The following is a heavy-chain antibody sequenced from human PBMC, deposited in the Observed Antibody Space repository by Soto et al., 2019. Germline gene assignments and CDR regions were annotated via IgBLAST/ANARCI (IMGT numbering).Heavy chain of an antibody. V-gene: IGHV5-51*01. Sequence: PGESLKISCKVSGYSFTTYWIAWVRQMPGNGLEWMSVINPRDSDITYSPSFQGQVTISADKSINTAYLQWNSLKASDTAMYYCARRQIPRGGSRVRYWFDSWGQGTLVTVSS. CDR1: GYSFTTYW. D-gene: IGHD2-15*01. J-gene: IGHJ5*01. CDR3: ARRQIPRGGSRVRYWFDS. CDR2: INPRDSDI.